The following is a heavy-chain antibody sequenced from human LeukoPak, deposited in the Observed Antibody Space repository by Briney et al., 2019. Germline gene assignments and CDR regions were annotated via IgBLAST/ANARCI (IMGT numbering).Heavy chain of an antibody. CDR3: ARERADALGI. V-gene: IGHV3-11*01. CDR1: GFIFSDFH. CDR2: SSTSGSTI. Sequence: GGSLRLSCAAYGFIFSDFHMCWIRQAPGKGLEWASFSSTSGSTIFYADSVKGRFTISRDNAKNSLYLQMNSLRAEDTAVYYCARERADALGIWGPGTMVTVSS. J-gene: IGHJ3*02.